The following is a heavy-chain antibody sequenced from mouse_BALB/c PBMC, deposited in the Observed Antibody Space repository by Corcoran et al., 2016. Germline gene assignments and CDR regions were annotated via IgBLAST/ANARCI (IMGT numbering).Heavy chain of an antibody. CDR1: GFNIKDTY. CDR2: IDPANGNT. Sequence: VQLQQGGAELMTPGTSVKLCCTASGFNIKDTYMHWVKQSPEQGQEWIGRIDPANGNTKYDPKFQGKATITADTSSNTAYLQLSSLTSEDTAVYYCATDSSGYPYWGQGITLTVSS. V-gene: IGHV14-3*02. D-gene: IGHD3-2*01. CDR3: ATDSSGYPY. J-gene: IGHJ2*01.